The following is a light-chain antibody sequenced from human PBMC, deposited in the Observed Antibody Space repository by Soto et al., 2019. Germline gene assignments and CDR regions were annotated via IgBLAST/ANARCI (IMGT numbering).Light chain of an antibody. CDR3: QHTYTTPEIT. CDR2: GAS. V-gene: IGKV1-39*01. CDR1: QSISIY. J-gene: IGKJ5*01. Sequence: QMTQSPSWLGACVAVRFTITVVASQSISIYLNWYQLKPGTAPNPLMYGASYLKSGVPTRFSGSGSGTDFTLTIGSLQPEDFAIYYCQHTYTTPEITFGQGTRLEIK.